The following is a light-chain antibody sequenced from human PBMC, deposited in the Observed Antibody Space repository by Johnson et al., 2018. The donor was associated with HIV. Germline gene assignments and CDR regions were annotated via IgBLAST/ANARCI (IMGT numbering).Light chain of an antibody. V-gene: IGLV1-51*02. Sequence: QSVLTQPPSVSAAPGQKVTISCSGSSSNIGKNYVSWYQQFPGTAPKLLIYENNKRPSGIPARFSGSKSGTSATLGITGLQAGDEADYYCGTWDSSLNGYVFATGTKVTVL. CDR1: SSNIGKNY. CDR3: GTWDSSLNGYV. CDR2: ENN. J-gene: IGLJ1*01.